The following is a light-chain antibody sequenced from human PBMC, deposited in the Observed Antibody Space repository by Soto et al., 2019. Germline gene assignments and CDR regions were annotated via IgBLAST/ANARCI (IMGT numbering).Light chain of an antibody. CDR1: QYINTR. J-gene: IGKJ5*01. CDR2: QTS. Sequence: EIVLTQSPATLSSFPGDRVTLSCRASQYINTRLAWYQHRPGQAPSLLIYQTSIRAAGIPARFSASGTGTDFTLTISSLEPEDFAVYYCQQRSNWPPTFGQGTRLEIK. V-gene: IGKV3-11*01. CDR3: QQRSNWPPT.